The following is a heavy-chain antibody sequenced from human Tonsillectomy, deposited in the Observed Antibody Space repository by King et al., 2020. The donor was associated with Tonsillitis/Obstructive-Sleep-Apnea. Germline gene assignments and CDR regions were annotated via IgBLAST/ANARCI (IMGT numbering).Heavy chain of an antibody. J-gene: IGHJ4*02. V-gene: IGHV3-49*04. CDR1: GFTFGDYA. CDR3: TRDRTSNDFWSGYDLDY. CDR2: IRSKGYGGTT. D-gene: IGHD3-3*01. Sequence: QLVQSGGGLVQPGRSLRLSCKASGFTFGDYAMSWVRQAPGKGLEWVGFIRSKGYGGTTDYAASVKGRFTISRDDSKNIAYLQMNSLKTEDTAVYYCTRDRTSNDFWSGYDLDYWGQGTLVTVSS.